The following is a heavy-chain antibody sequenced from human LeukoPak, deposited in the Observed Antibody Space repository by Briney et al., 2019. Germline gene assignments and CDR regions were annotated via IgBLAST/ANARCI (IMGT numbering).Heavy chain of an antibody. CDR3: AREISGYYYCDF. CDR1: GFTFSSYA. V-gene: IGHV3-23*01. Sequence: PGGSLRLSCATSGFTFSSYAMSWVRQAPGKGLEWVSTVSGSGGSTFYADSVKGRFTISRDNSKNTLYLQMNSLRAEDTAVYYCAREISGYYYCDFWRQGTLVTVSS. D-gene: IGHD3-22*01. CDR2: VSGSGGST. J-gene: IGHJ4*02.